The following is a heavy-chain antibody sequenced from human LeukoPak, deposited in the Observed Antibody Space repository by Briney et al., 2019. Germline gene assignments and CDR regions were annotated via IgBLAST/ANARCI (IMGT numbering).Heavy chain of an antibody. CDR2: VRFDRSDT. Sequence: GGSLRLSCAASGFTFSHYDMHWVRQAPGKGLEWVAFVRFDRSDTYYTESVKGRFTVSRDNSKDALHLQMNSLRAEDTAVYFCARALSVGSGWFYFDYGGRGTLVTVSS. D-gene: IGHD6-19*01. J-gene: IGHJ4*02. V-gene: IGHV3-30*02. CDR1: GFTFSHYD. CDR3: ARALSVGSGWFYFDY.